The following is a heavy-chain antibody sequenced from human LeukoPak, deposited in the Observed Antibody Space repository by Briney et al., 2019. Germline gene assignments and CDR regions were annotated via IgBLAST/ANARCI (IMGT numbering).Heavy chain of an antibody. CDR1: GFTFSSYS. CDR3: ARDPAAAGSVWLDP. V-gene: IGHV3-21*01. Sequence: GGSLRLSCAASGFTFSSYSMNWVRQAPGKGREWVSSITTRSSYIYYADSVKGRFTISRDDAKSSLYLQMSSLRAEDTAVYYCARDPAAAGSVWLDPWGQGILVTVSS. D-gene: IGHD6-13*01. J-gene: IGHJ5*02. CDR2: ITTRSSYI.